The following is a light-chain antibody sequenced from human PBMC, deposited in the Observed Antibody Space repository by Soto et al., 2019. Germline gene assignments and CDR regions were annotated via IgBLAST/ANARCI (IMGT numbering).Light chain of an antibody. CDR2: EVS. CDR3: SSYTSSSTLFV. Sequence: LTQPASVSGSPGQSITISCTGTSSDVGGYNYVSWYQQHPGKAPKLMIYEVSNRPSGVSNRFSGSKSGNTASLTISGLQAEDEADYYCSSYTSSSTLFVFGTGTKVTVL. CDR1: SSDVGGYNY. J-gene: IGLJ1*01. V-gene: IGLV2-14*01.